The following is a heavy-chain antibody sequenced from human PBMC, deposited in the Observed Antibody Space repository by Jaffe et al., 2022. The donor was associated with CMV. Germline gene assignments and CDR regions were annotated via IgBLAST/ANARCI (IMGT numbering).Heavy chain of an antibody. CDR2: ISSSSSYI. CDR1: GFTFSSYS. CDR3: ARDRRDYYYYYGMDV. V-gene: IGHV3-21*01. J-gene: IGHJ6*02. Sequence: EVQLVESGGGLVKPGGSLRLSCAASGFTFSSYSMNWVRQAPGKGLEWVSSISSSSSYIYYADSVKGRFTISRDNAKNSLYLQMNSLRAEDTAVYYCARDRRDYYYYYGMDVWGQGTTVTVSS.